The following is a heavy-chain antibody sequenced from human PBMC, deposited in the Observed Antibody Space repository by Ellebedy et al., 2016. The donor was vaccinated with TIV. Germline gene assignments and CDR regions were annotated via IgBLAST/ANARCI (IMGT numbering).Heavy chain of an antibody. CDR2: ISSSSSTI. V-gene: IGHV3-48*01. Sequence: GESLKISCAASGFTFSSYSMNWVRQAPGKGLEWVSYISSSSSTIYYADSVKGRFTISRDNAKNSLYLQMNSLRAEDTAVYYCARDPLVATPQGTYYYYGLDAWGQGTTVTVSS. CDR3: ARDPLVATPQGTYYYYGLDA. J-gene: IGHJ6*02. D-gene: IGHD4-23*01. CDR1: GFTFSSYS.